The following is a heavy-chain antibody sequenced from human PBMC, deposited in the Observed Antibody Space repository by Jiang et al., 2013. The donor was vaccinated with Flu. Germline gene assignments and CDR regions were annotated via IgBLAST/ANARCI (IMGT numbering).Heavy chain of an antibody. J-gene: IGHJ4*02. CDR1: GYSFTSYW. D-gene: IGHD2-15*01. Sequence: GAEVKKPGESLKISCKGSGYSFTSYWIGWVRQMPGKGLEWMGIIYPGDSDTRYSPSFQGQVTISADKSISTAYLQWSSLKASDTAMYYCARRSVVVVAATLPPNYFDYWGQGTLVTVSS. V-gene: IGHV5-51*01. CDR3: ARRSVVVVAATLPPNYFDY. CDR2: IYPGDSDT.